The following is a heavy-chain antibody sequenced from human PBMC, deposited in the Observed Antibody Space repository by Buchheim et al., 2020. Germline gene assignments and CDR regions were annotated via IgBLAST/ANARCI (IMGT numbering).Heavy chain of an antibody. CDR2: INHSGST. D-gene: IGHD2-15*01. V-gene: IGHV4-34*01. CDR1: GGSFSGYY. CDR3: ARGLLNLALHTEFDY. J-gene: IGHJ4*02. Sequence: QVQLQQWGAGLLKPSETLSLTCAVYGGSFSGYYWSWIRQPPGKGLEWIGEINHSGSTNYNPSLKSRITISVDTSKNKYYLKLSSVTAADTAVYYCARGLLNLALHTEFDYWGQGTL.